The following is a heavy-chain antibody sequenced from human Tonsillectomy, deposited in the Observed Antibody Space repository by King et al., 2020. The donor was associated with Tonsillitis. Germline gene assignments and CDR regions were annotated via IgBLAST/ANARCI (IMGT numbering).Heavy chain of an antibody. CDR3: ARGGGSIFGVIVAYSYYYYMDV. CDR2: INHSGRT. V-gene: IGHV4-34*01. J-gene: IGHJ6*03. CDR1: GGSFSGYY. D-gene: IGHD3-3*01. Sequence: QLQQWGARLLKPSETLSLTCAVYGGSFSGYYWTWIRQPPGKGLEWIGEINHSGRTNYNPSLKSRVTISVDTSKNQFSLTLSSVTAADTAVYYCARGGGSIFGVIVAYSYYYYMDVWGKGTTVTVSS.